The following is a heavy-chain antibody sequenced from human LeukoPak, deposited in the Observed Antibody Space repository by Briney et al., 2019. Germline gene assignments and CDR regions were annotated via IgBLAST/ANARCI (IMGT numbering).Heavy chain of an antibody. V-gene: IGHV1-8*01. D-gene: IGHD6-19*01. Sequence: ASVGVSCKASGYSFTNFDINWVRQATGQGLEWMGWMNPNSGNKGYAQKFQGRVTMTMNTSITTAYMELSSLRSEDTAVYYCARGPQWRGDYYYMDVWGRGTTVTVSS. CDR2: MNPNSGNK. CDR1: GYSFTNFD. J-gene: IGHJ6*03. CDR3: ARGPQWRGDYYYMDV.